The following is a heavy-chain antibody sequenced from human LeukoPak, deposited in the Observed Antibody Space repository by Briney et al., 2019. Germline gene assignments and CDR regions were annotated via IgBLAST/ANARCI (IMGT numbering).Heavy chain of an antibody. J-gene: IGHJ4*02. V-gene: IGHV4-39*01. CDR2: IYYSGST. CDR1: GGSISSSSYY. CDR3: ARLDSTSWYYYFDY. D-gene: IGHD6-13*01. Sequence: SETLSLTCTVSGGSISSSSYYWGWIRQPPGKGLEWIGSIYYSGSTYYNPSLKSRVTISVDTSKNQFSLNLSSVTAADTAVYYCARLDSTSWYYYFDYWGQGTLVTVSS.